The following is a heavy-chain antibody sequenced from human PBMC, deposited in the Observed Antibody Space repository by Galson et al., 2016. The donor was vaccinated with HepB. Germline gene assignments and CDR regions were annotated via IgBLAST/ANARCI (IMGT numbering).Heavy chain of an antibody. CDR2: IVVGNGKT. Sequence: SVKVSCKASGFSLTTSIVQWVRQARGQHLEWIGRIVVGNGKTNYAQNFQERVTVTRDMSTGTAYMELSSLRSEDTAIYFCVRDAFDIWGQGTMVTVSP. CDR3: VRDAFDI. V-gene: IGHV1-58*01. CDR1: GFSLTTSI. J-gene: IGHJ3*02.